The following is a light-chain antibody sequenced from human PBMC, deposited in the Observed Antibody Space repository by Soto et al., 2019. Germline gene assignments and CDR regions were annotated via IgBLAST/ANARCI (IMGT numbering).Light chain of an antibody. CDR2: KAS. CDR3: QQYNSYLYT. CDR1: QGISNW. Sequence: DIQMTQSPATLSASVGDRVTITCRTSQGISNWLAWYQQKPGKAPNLLIYKASNLESGVPSRFSGSGSGTEFTLTISSLQPDDFATYYCQQYNSYLYTFGQGTKLEIK. J-gene: IGKJ2*01. V-gene: IGKV1-5*03.